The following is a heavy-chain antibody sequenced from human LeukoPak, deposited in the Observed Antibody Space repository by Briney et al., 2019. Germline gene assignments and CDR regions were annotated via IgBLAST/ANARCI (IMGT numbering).Heavy chain of an antibody. CDR3: ARQVASTGSWFDP. D-gene: IGHD1-1*01. CDR2: IYYSGNI. V-gene: IGHV4-39*01. J-gene: IGHJ5*02. CDR1: DGSISSTYYH. Sequence: PSEALSLTCSISDGSISSTYYHCAWLRQPPGKGLEWIGSIYYSGNIKYNPSLKSRVTISVDTSKKQFSLMVSPVTAADTAIYYCARQVASTGSWFDPWGQGIRVTVSS.